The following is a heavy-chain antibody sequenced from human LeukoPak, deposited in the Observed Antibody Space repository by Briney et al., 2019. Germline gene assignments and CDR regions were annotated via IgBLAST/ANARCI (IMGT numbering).Heavy chain of an antibody. V-gene: IGHV4-34*01. CDR1: GGSFSGYY. J-gene: IGHJ4*02. D-gene: IGHD3-3*02. CDR3: ARVSIRMYFCDY. Sequence: SETLSLTCAVYGGSFSGYYWSWIRQPPGKGLEWIGEINHSGSTNYNPSLKSRVTISVDTSKNQFSLKVSSVTAADTAVYYCARVSIRMYFCDYWGQGTLVTVSS. CDR2: INHSGST.